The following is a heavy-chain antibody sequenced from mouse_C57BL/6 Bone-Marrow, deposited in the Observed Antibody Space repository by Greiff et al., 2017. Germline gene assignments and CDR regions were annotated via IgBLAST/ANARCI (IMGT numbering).Heavy chain of an antibody. D-gene: IGHD1-1*02. Sequence: QVQLQQPGAELVKPGASVKLSCKASGYTFTSYWMQWVKQRPGQGLEWIGEIDPSDSYTNYNQKFKGKATLTVDPSSSTAYMQLSSLTSEDSAVYYCAIMEKFAYWGQGTLVTVSA. CDR1: GYTFTSYW. V-gene: IGHV1-50*01. CDR3: AIMEKFAY. CDR2: IDPSDSYT. J-gene: IGHJ3*01.